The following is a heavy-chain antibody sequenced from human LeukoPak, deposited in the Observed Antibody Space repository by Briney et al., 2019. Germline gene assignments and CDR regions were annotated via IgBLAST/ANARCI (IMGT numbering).Heavy chain of an antibody. CDR1: GFTVSSNY. CDR3: AKDELRFLEWLSRMDV. D-gene: IGHD3-3*01. Sequence: GSLRLSCAASGFTVSSNYMSWVRQAPGKGLEWVAVISYDGSNKYYADSVKGRFTISRDNSKNTLYLQMNSLRAEDTAVYYCAKDELRFLEWLSRMDVWGQGTTVTVSS. V-gene: IGHV3-30*18. J-gene: IGHJ6*02. CDR2: ISYDGSNK.